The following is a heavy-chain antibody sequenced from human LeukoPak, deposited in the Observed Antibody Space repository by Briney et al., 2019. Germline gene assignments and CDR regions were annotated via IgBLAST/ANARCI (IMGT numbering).Heavy chain of an antibody. Sequence: ASVKVSCKASGYTFTGYYMHWVRQAPGQGLEWMGWINPNSGGTNYPQKFQGRVTMTRDTSISTAYMELSRLRSDDTAAYYCARDGGGIAAPRWFDPWGQGTLVTVSS. CDR2: INPNSGGT. CDR1: GYTFTGYY. D-gene: IGHD6-13*01. CDR3: ARDGGGIAAPRWFDP. J-gene: IGHJ5*02. V-gene: IGHV1-2*02.